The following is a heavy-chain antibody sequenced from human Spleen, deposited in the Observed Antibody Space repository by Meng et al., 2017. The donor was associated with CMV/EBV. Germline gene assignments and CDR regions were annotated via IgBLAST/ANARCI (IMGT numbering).Heavy chain of an antibody. CDR1: GDSVSSKSAA. V-gene: IGHV6-1*01. CDR3: TRDILGGFDP. Sequence: SQTLSLTCVISGDSVSSKSAAWNWIRQSPSRGLEWLGRTYYRSKWYSEYAVSVKSRIAVNPDTSKNQFSLQLRSMTPEDTAVYYCTRDILGGFDPWGQGTLVTVSS. CDR2: TYYRSKWYS. D-gene: IGHD2-21*01. J-gene: IGHJ5*02.